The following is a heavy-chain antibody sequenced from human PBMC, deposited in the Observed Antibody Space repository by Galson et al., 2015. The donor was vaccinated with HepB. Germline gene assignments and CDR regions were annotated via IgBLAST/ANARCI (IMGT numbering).Heavy chain of an antibody. Sequence: SLRLSCAASGFTFGDYAMSWVRQAPGKGLEWVGFIRSKAYGGTTEYAASVKGRFTISRDDSKSIAYLQMNSLKTEDTAVYYCTRDALDDFWSGYSGRPYYYGMDVWGQGTTVTVSS. CDR1: GFTFGDYA. V-gene: IGHV3-49*04. D-gene: IGHD3-3*01. CDR2: IRSKAYGGTT. J-gene: IGHJ6*02. CDR3: TRDALDDFWSGYSGRPYYYGMDV.